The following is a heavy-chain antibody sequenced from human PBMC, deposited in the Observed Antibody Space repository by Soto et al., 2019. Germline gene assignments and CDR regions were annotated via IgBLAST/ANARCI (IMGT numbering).Heavy chain of an antibody. J-gene: IGHJ4*02. D-gene: IGHD5-18*01. CDR2: ISYDGSNA. Sequence: QVQLVESGGGVVQPGRSLRLSCAASGFTFSSYAMHWVRQAPGKGLEWVAVISYDGSNAYYADSVKGRFTISRDNSKTTLYLQMNSLRAEDTAVYYCAKAQGYTYGPSDYWGQGTLVTVSS. CDR3: AKAQGYTYGPSDY. V-gene: IGHV3-30*18. CDR1: GFTFSSYA.